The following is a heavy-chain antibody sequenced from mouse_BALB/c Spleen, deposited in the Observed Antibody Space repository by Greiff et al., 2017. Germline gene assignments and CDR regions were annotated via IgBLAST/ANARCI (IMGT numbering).Heavy chain of an antibody. V-gene: IGHV5-6-3*01. CDR3: AREGYGYYGDYYAMDY. J-gene: IGHJ4*01. D-gene: IGHD2-3*01. CDR1: GFTFSSYG. CDR2: INSNGGST. Sequence: EVQLVESGGGLVQPGGSLKLSCAASGFTFSSYGMSWVRQTPDKRLELVATINSNGGSTYYPDSVKGRFTISRDNAKNTLYLQMSSLKSEDTAMYYCAREGYGYYGDYYAMDYWGQGTSVTVSS.